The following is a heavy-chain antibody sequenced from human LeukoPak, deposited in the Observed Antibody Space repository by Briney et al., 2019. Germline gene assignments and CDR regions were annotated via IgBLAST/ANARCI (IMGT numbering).Heavy chain of an antibody. D-gene: IGHD5-18*01. V-gene: IGHV4-61*01. CDR3: ARDPAMAPHNWFDP. CDR1: GGSISSSSYY. J-gene: IGHJ5*02. Sequence: SETLSLTCTVSGGSISSSSYYWGWIRQPPGKGLEWIGYIYYSGSTNYNPSLKSRVTISVDTSKNQFSLKLSSVTAADTAVYYCARDPAMAPHNWFDPWGQGTLVTVSS. CDR2: IYYSGST.